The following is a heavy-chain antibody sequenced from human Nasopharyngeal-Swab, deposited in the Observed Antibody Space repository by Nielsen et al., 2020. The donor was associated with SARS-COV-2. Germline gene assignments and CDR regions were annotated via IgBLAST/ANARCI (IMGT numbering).Heavy chain of an antibody. CDR1: GGTFRSYA. V-gene: IGHV1-69*06. CDR3: ARVEMATMGGQLAYYFDY. Sequence: SVKVSCKASGGTFRSYAISWVRQAPGQGLEWMGGIIPIFGTANYAQKFQGRVTITADKSTSTAYMELSSLRSEDTAVYYCARVEMATMGGQLAYYFDYWGQGTLVTVSS. CDR2: IIPIFGTA. J-gene: IGHJ4*02. D-gene: IGHD5-24*01.